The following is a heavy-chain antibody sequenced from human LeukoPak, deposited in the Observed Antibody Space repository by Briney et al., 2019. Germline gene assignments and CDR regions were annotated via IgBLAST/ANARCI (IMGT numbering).Heavy chain of an antibody. J-gene: IGHJ6*02. CDR2: IYYSGST. V-gene: IGHV4-59*13. CDR1: GGSISSYY. CDR3: ARFRERYYYYYGMDV. D-gene: IGHD1-26*01. Sequence: PSETLSLTCTVSGGSISSYYWSWIRQPPGEGLERSGYIYYSGSTNYNPSLKSRVTISVDTSKNQFSLKLSSVTAADTAVYYCARFRERYYYYYGMDVWGQGTMVTVSS.